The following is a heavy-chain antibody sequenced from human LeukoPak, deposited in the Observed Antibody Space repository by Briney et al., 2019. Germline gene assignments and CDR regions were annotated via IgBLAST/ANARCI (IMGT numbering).Heavy chain of an antibody. D-gene: IGHD2-2*01. CDR3: AREADCGRTNCHLDP. Sequence: GASVKVSCKASGYTFTSYDINWVRQAPGQGLEWMGWINCNSGGTNYAQNLQGRVTMTRDTTISTAYMELSGLRSDDTAVYYCAREADCGRTNCHLDPWGQGTLVTVSS. J-gene: IGHJ5*02. CDR2: INCNSGGT. CDR1: GYTFTSYD. V-gene: IGHV1-2*02.